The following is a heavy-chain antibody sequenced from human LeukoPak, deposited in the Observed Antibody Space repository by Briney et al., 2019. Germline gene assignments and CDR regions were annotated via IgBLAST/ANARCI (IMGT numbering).Heavy chain of an antibody. CDR1: GYTFTSYG. D-gene: IGHD5-12*01. V-gene: IGHV1-18*01. CDR2: ISAYTGNT. Sequence: GALVNVSCKASGYTFTSYGISWVRQAPGQGLEWMGWISAYTGNTNSAQNLQGRVTMTTDTSTSTAYMELRSLRSDDTAVYYCARDPDYLNLLYWGQGTLVTVSS. CDR3: ARDPDYLNLLY. J-gene: IGHJ4*02.